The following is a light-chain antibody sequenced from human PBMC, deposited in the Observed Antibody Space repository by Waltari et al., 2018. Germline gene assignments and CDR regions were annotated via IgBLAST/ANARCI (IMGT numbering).Light chain of an antibody. Sequence: QSVLTQPPSASGPPGQRVSISCSGSSSNNGGNTVNWYQQLPGTAPKLLIYNNKQRPSGVPDRFSGSKSGTSASLAISGLQSEDEADYYCAAGDDSLNGVVFGGGTKLTVL. CDR1: SSNNGGNT. V-gene: IGLV1-44*01. CDR3: AAGDDSLNGVV. J-gene: IGLJ2*01. CDR2: NNK.